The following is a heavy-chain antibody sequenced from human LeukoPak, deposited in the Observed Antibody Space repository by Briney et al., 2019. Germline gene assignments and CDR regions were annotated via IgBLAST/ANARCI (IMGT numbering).Heavy chain of an antibody. Sequence: PGGSLRLSCATYGFTIATKYMNWHRQAPGKGLEWVSIIYSGATTYYTDSVRGRCTISRDTSKNTVSLQMNSLRAEDTAVYFCARLGDHYHWNLDLWGGGTLATVSS. V-gene: IGHV3-53*01. D-gene: IGHD3-10*01. J-gene: IGHJ2*01. CDR3: ARLGDHYHWNLDL. CDR1: GFTIATKY. CDR2: IYSGATT.